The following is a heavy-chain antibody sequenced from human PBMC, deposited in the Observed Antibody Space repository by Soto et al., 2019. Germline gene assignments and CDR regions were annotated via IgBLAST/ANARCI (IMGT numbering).Heavy chain of an antibody. CDR2: IGGRGGNA. V-gene: IGHV3-23*01. CDR1: GFSFIDYA. D-gene: IGHD2-21*02. J-gene: IGHJ5*02. Sequence: GGSLRLSCAASGFSFIDYAINWVRRVPGRGLEYVAGIGGRGGNAFYADSMKGRFSISRDNSKKTVYLHMHNLRVDDSAMYYCAKARHSGDFAGSYDSWGQGTLVTVSS. CDR3: AKARHSGDFAGSYDS.